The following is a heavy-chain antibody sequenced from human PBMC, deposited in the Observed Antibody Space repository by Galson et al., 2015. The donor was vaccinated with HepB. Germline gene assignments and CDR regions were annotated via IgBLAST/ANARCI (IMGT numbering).Heavy chain of an antibody. CDR3: ARGHIAGGGVEAFDI. D-gene: IGHD6-13*01. CDR2: IIPIFGTR. Sequence: SVKVSCKASGGTFSSYAISWVRQAPGQGLEWMGGIIPIFGTRNYAQKFQGRVTIIADESTNTAYMELSSLRSEDTAVYSCARGHIAGGGVEAFDIWGQGTMVTVSS. V-gene: IGHV1-69*13. CDR1: GGTFSSYA. J-gene: IGHJ3*02.